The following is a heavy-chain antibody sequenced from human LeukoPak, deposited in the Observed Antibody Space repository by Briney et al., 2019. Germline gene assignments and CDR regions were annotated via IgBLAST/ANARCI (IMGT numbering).Heavy chain of an antibody. V-gene: IGHV3-23*01. J-gene: IGHJ4*02. Sequence: GGSLRLSCAASGFIFSNYAMSWVRQAPGKGLEWVSGVSGRGSSTYYADSVKGRFTISRDNSKNTVYLQMKSLRAEDTAIYFCAKYTTPYYFDYWGQGILVIVSP. CDR1: GFIFSNYA. CDR3: AKYTTPYYFDY. CDR2: VSGRGSST. D-gene: IGHD1-1*01.